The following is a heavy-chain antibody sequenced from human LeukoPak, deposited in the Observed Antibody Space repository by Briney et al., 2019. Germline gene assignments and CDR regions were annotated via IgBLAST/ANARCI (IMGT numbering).Heavy chain of an antibody. CDR3: TRYPSSGWYED. CDR1: GFTFSTYA. CDR2: ISGSGAST. Sequence: GGSLRLSCAASGFTFSTYAMSWVRQAPGKGLEWVSDISGSGASTYSADSMKGRFTISRDNSRNTLYLQMNSLRAEDTAVYYCTRYPSSGWYEDWGQGTLVTVSS. D-gene: IGHD6-19*01. J-gene: IGHJ4*02. V-gene: IGHV3-23*01.